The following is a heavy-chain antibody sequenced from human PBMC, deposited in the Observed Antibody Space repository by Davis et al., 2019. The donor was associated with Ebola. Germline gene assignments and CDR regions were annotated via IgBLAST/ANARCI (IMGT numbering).Heavy chain of an antibody. D-gene: IGHD1-26*01. Sequence: MPSETLSLTCAVYGGSFSGYYWSWIRQPPGKGLEWIGEINHSGSTNYNPSLKSRVTISIDTSKNQFSLKLSSVTAADTAVYYCARRVGATQFDYWGQGTLVTVSS. V-gene: IGHV4-34*01. CDR2: INHSGST. J-gene: IGHJ4*02. CDR1: GGSFSGYY. CDR3: ARRVGATQFDY.